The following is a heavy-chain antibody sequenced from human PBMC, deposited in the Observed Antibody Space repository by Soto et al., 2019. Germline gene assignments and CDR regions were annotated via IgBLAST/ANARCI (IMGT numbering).Heavy chain of an antibody. J-gene: IGHJ5*02. CDR2: INAGNGNT. CDR3: ARGFRVAATRWWFDP. D-gene: IGHD2-15*01. Sequence: ASVKVSCKASGYTFTSYAMHWVRQAPGQRLEWMGWINAGNGNTKYSQKFQGRVTITRDTSTSTAYMELRSLRSDDTAVYYCARGFRVAATRWWFDPWGQGTLVTVYS. CDR1: GYTFTSYA. V-gene: IGHV1-3*01.